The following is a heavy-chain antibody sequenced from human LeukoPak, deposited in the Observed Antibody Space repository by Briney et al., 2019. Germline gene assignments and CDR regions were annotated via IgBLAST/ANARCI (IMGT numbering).Heavy chain of an antibody. D-gene: IGHD4-11*01. CDR3: ARDHSPGWFDP. CDR2: VSPDGGTT. Sequence: PGGSLRLSCAASGFTLSSSWMHWVRQAPGKGLVWLSRVSPDGGTTAYADSVKGRFTISRDNAKNELFLQMSSLRAEDTAVYYCARDHSPGWFDPWGQGTLVTVSS. CDR1: GFTLSSSW. V-gene: IGHV3-74*01. J-gene: IGHJ5*02.